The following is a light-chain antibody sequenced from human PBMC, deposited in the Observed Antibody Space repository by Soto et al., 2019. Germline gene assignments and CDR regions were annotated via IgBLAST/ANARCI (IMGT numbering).Light chain of an antibody. CDR2: GAS. Sequence: EIVMTQSPATLSVSPGERATLSCRASQSVSSNLAWYQQKPGQAPRLLIYGASTRATGLPARFSGSGSGTEFTLTISSLQYDDFAVYYSQQYNNWPPYTFGHGTKLEIK. CDR1: QSVSSN. J-gene: IGKJ2*01. V-gene: IGKV3-15*01. CDR3: QQYNNWPPYT.